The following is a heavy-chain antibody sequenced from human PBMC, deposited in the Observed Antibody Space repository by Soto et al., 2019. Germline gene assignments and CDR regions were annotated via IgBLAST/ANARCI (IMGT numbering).Heavy chain of an antibody. CDR3: AREGPPVLD. V-gene: IGHV1-18*01. CDR1: GYTFTSYG. J-gene: IGHJ4*02. CDR2: VNAYNGNT. Sequence: QVQLVQSGAEVKKPGASVKVSCKATGYTFTSYGISWVRQAPGQGLEWMGWVNAYNGNTNYAQKLQGRVTMTTDTCTNTAHMELRSVTSDDTVVYYCAREGPPVLDWGQGTLVTVYS.